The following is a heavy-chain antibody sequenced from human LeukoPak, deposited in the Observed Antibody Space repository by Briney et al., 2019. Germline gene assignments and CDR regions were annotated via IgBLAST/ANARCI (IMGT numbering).Heavy chain of an antibody. V-gene: IGHV4-4*07. Sequence: PSETLSLTCAVSGGSITGFFWTWIRQPAGEGLQYIGRIFSRGGANYNPSLQSRVAMSVDTSQNLFSLKLTSVTAADTAVYFCARVATPDVSSPLDFWGQGILVTVFS. CDR3: ARVATPDVSSPLDF. CDR1: GGSITGFF. J-gene: IGHJ4*02. D-gene: IGHD6-19*01. CDR2: IFSRGGA.